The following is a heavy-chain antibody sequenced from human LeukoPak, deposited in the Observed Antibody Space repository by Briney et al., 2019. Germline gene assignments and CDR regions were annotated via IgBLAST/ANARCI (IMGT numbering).Heavy chain of an antibody. D-gene: IGHD5-12*01. V-gene: IGHV3-53*01. Sequence: QAGGSLRLSCAASGLIVSSNYITWVRQAPGKGLEWVSFIYSGGSTYYADSVKGRFTISRDNSKNTLYLQMNSLRAEDTAVYYCGRLGWLRSFAVDYWGQGTLVTVSS. CDR3: GRLGWLRSFAVDY. CDR1: GLIVSSNY. CDR2: IYSGGST. J-gene: IGHJ4*02.